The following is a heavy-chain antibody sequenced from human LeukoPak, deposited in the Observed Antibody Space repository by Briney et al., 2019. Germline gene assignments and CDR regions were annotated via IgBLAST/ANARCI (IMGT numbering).Heavy chain of an antibody. Sequence: SETLSLTCAVYGGSFSGYYWSWIRQPPGKGLEWIGEINHSGSTNYNPSLKSRVTISVDTSKNQFSLKLSSVTAADTAVYYCARGLVWFGELPLWGQGTLVTVSS. D-gene: IGHD3-10*01. J-gene: IGHJ4*02. CDR3: ARGLVWFGELPL. V-gene: IGHV4-34*01. CDR2: INHSGST. CDR1: GGSFSGYY.